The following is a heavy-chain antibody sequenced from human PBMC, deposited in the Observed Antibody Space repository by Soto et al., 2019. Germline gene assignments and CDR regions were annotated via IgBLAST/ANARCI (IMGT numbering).Heavy chain of an antibody. CDR3: EKDMIMMGAPGGMDV. V-gene: IGHV3-43*01. CDR2: ISWDGGST. CDR1: GFTFDDYT. D-gene: IGHD1-26*01. J-gene: IGHJ6*02. Sequence: GGSLRLSCAASGFTFDDYTMHWVRQAPGKGLEWVSLISWDGGSTYYADSVKDRFTISRDNSKNSLYLQMNSLRTEDTALYYCEKDMIMMGAPGGMDVWGQGTTVTVSS.